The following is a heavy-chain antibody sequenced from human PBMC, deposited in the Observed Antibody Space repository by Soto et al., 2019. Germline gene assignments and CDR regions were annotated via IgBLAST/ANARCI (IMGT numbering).Heavy chain of an antibody. CDR2: IYHSGST. D-gene: IGHD1-20*01. CDR3: ARATVSGTINWFDP. J-gene: IGHJ5*02. V-gene: IGHV4-4*02. CDR1: GGSISSSNW. Sequence: PSETLSLTCAVSGGSISSSNWWSWVRQPPGKGLEWIGEIYHSGSTNYNPSLKSRVTISVDKSKNQFSLKLSSVTAADTAVYYCARATVSGTINWFDPWGQGTLVTVSS.